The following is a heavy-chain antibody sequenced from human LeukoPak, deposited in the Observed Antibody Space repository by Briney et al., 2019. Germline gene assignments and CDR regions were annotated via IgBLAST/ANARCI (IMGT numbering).Heavy chain of an antibody. D-gene: IGHD1-26*01. CDR3: AKLVGATLFDY. V-gene: IGHV3-30*18. J-gene: IGHJ4*02. Sequence: SLRLSCAASGFTFSSYGMHWVRQAPGKGLEWVAVISYDGSNKYYADSVKGRFTISRDNSKNTLYLQMNSLRAEDTAVYYCAKLVGATLFDYWGQGTLVTVSS. CDR2: ISYDGSNK. CDR1: GFTFSSYG.